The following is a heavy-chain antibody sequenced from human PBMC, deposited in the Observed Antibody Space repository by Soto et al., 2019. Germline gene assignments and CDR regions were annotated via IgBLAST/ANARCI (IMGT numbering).Heavy chain of an antibody. CDR1: GASINNYDHF. CDR3: ATTNGAYSYDSVS. CDR2: IYYSGAT. J-gene: IGHJ5*02. Sequence: SETLSLTCTVPGASINNYDHFWTWILQKPGEGPEWIGYIYYSGATYYSPSLKTRVSMSLHNSQNDFSLQLTSVTAADSAVYYRATTNGAYSYDSVSWGQGTLVTVSS. V-gene: IGHV4-30-4*01. D-gene: IGHD3-22*01.